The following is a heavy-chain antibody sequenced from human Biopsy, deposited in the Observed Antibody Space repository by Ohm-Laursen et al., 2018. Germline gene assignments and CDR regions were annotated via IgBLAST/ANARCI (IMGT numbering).Heavy chain of an antibody. J-gene: IGHJ5*02. V-gene: IGHV4-38-2*02. D-gene: IGHD3-9*01. CDR3: ARDRFDLLTPNWFDP. CDR2: VYDSGKS. Sequence: SETLSLTCAVSGFSISSGCYWGWIRQPPGKGLEWIGSVYDSGKSYYNPSLKSRVTISVDVSKNQFSLKLSSVTAADTAVYYCARDRFDLLTPNWFDPWGQGTLVTVSS. CDR1: GFSISSGCY.